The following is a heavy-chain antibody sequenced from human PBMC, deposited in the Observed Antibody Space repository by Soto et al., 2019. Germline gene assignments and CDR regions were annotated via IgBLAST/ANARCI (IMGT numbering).Heavy chain of an antibody. CDR3: ATGAGGYSWRSPTFYY. D-gene: IGHD5-18*01. CDR2: IFSAGST. J-gene: IGHJ4*02. CDR1: GFTVSNNY. Sequence: EVKVVESGGGLVQPGGSLRLSCAASGFTVSNNYMTWVRQAPGKGLDWVSIIFSAGSTYYADSVRGRFTISRDNSKNTLYLQMNSHRAEDTAIYYCATGAGGYSWRSPTFYYRGQGTLVTVSS. V-gene: IGHV3-66*01.